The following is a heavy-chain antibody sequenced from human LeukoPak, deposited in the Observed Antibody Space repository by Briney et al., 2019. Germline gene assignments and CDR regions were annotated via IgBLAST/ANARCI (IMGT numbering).Heavy chain of an antibody. V-gene: IGHV3-23*01. CDR3: AEDFTAIYSSSWIFEY. J-gene: IGHJ4*02. D-gene: IGHD6-13*01. CDR1: GFTFSNYA. CDR2: ISGSGGST. Sequence: PGGSLRLSCATSGFTFSNYAMSWVRQAPGKGLEWVSAISGSGGSTDYADSVKGRFTISRDNSRNTLYLQMNSLRAEDTAVYYCAEDFTAIYSSSWIFEYWGQGTLVTVSS.